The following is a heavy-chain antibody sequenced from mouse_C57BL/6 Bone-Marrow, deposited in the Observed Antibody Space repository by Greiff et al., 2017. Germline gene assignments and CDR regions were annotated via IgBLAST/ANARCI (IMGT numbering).Heavy chain of an antibody. D-gene: IGHD1-1*01. CDR2: IDPANGNT. J-gene: IGHJ3*01. V-gene: IGHV14-3*01. CDR1: GFNIKNTY. CDR3: ASLYYGSSYVAWFAY. Sequence: EVQLVESVAELVRPGASVKLSCTASGFNIKNTYMHWVKQRPEQGLEWIGRIDPANGNTKYAPKFQGKATITADTSSNTAYLQLSSLTSEDTAIYYCASLYYGSSYVAWFAYWGQGTLVTVSA.